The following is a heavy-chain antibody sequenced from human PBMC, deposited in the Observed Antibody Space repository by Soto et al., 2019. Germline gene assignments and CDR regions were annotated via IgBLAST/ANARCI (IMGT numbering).Heavy chain of an antibody. Sequence: EVQLVESGGGLVKPGGSLRLSCAASGVTFSRYSMNWVRQAPGKGLEWVSSISSSSSYIYYADSVKGRFTISRDNAKNSLYLQMNSLRAEDTAMYYCAGDREVAARPPFGDYYDYGMDVWGQGTTVTVSS. J-gene: IGHJ6*02. V-gene: IGHV3-21*01. CDR3: AGDREVAARPPFGDYYDYGMDV. CDR2: ISSSSSYI. D-gene: IGHD6-6*01. CDR1: GVTFSRYS.